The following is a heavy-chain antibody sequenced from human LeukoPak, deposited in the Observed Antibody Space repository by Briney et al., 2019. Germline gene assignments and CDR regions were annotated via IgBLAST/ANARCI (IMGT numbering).Heavy chain of an antibody. CDR1: GGSISSYY. V-gene: IGHV4-59*08. J-gene: IGHJ3*02. Sequence: SGTLSLTCTVSGGSISSYYWSWIRQPPGKGLEWIGYIYYSGSTNYNPSLKSRVTISVDTSKNQFSLKLSSVTAADTAVYYCARGEWFGELLAFDIWGQGTMVTVSS. D-gene: IGHD3-10*01. CDR3: ARGEWFGELLAFDI. CDR2: IYYSGST.